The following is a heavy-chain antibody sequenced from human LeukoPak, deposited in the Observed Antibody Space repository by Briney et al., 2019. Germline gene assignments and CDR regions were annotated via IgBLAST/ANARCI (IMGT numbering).Heavy chain of an antibody. Sequence: PSETLSLTCSVSGSSISNYCWSWIGQPPGKGLGWIGYISYSGSTNYNPSLKSRVTILVDTSKNQFSLKLSSVTAADTAVYYRERDWGGYGDYPTGFDTWGQGPLVTVSS. D-gene: IGHD4-17*01. CDR1: GSSISNYC. CDR2: ISYSGST. J-gene: IGHJ5*02. V-gene: IGHV4-59*01. CDR3: ERDWGGYGDYPTGFDT.